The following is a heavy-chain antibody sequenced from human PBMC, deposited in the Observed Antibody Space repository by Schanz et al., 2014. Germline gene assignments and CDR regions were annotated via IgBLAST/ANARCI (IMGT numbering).Heavy chain of an antibody. CDR2: INTADTT. J-gene: IGHJ5*02. CDR3: AKDMNREATAPES. Sequence: EVQKEEEGGGLVQPGGSLRLSCAASGFNFSSYAMTWVRQAPGKGLEWVSAINTADTTYYAASVKGRFPVSRDNSKNTVYLHMNSLRDEDTAVYYCAKDMNREATAPESWGQGTLVVVSS. V-gene: IGHV3-23*04. D-gene: IGHD5-12*01. CDR1: GFNFSSYA.